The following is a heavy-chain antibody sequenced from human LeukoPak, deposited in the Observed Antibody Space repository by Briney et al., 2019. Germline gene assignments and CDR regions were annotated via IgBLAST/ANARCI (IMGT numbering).Heavy chain of an antibody. D-gene: IGHD3-22*01. CDR2: IWYDGSNK. J-gene: IGHJ4*02. V-gene: IGHV3-33*06. Sequence: QSGGSLRLSCAASGFTFSSYGMHWVRQAPGKGLEWMAVIWYDGSNKYYADSVKGRFTISRDNSKNTLYLQMNSLRAEDTAVYYCAKDKYYYDSSGYYDYWGQGTLVTVSS. CDR1: GFTFSSYG. CDR3: AKDKYYYDSSGYYDY.